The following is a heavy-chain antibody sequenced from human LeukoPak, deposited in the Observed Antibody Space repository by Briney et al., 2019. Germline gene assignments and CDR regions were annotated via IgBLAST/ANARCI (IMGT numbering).Heavy chain of an antibody. J-gene: IGHJ4*02. D-gene: IGHD1-26*01. V-gene: IGHV3-23*01. Sequence: GGPLRLPCAASGFTFSSYVMTWLRQPPGKRLEWVSTISAGGCTTYYADSVKGRLTTSRDDSKNTLYRQMNSLRAEDTAIYYCAKDSGHVGSHSDYWGQGTLVTVSS. CDR1: GFTFSSYV. CDR3: AKDSGHVGSHSDY. CDR2: ISAGGCTT.